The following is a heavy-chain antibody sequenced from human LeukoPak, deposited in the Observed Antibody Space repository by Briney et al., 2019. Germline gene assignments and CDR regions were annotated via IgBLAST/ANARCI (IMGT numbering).Heavy chain of an antibody. Sequence: ASVKVSCKASGYTFTNYYIHWVRQALGQGLEWMGRINPHSGGTNYAQKLQGRVTMTRDTSISTAYMELSSLRSDDTAVYYCARDKDFVVVAPATDAFDIWGQGTMVTVSS. V-gene: IGHV1-2*02. CDR2: INPHSGGT. D-gene: IGHD2-15*01. CDR1: GYTFTNYY. CDR3: ARDKDFVVVAPATDAFDI. J-gene: IGHJ3*02.